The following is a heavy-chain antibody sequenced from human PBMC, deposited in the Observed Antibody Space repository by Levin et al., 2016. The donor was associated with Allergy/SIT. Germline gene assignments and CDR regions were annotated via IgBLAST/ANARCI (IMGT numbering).Heavy chain of an antibody. V-gene: IGHV3-7*04. CDR2: IKQDGSEK. CDR3: ARDLRLRYFDWELSVGETSIDY. CDR1: GFTFSNFW. J-gene: IGHJ4*02. Sequence: GESLKISCVASGFTFSNFWMNWVRQAPGKGLEWVANIKQDGSEKNYVDSVKGRFTISRDNAKNSLYLQMNSLRAEDTAVYYCARDLRLRYFDWELSVGETSIDYWGLGTLVTVSS. D-gene: IGHD3-9*01.